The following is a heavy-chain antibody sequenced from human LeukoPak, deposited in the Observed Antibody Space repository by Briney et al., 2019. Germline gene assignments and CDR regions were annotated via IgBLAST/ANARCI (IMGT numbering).Heavy chain of an antibody. D-gene: IGHD2-8*01. CDR1: GFTFSSYE. CDR3: ARDGNVYYAYHDAFDI. J-gene: IGHJ3*02. V-gene: IGHV3-48*03. Sequence: GGSLRLSCAASGFTFSSYEMNWVRQAPGKGLEWVSYISSSGSTIYYADSVKGRFTISRDNAKNSLYLQMNSLRAEDTAVYYCARDGNVYYAYHDAFDIWGQGTMVTVSS. CDR2: ISSSGSTI.